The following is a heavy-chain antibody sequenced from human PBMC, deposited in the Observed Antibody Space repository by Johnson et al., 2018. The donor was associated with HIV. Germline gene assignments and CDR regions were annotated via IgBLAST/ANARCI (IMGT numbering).Heavy chain of an antibody. J-gene: IGHJ3*02. V-gene: IGHV3-30*03. D-gene: IGHD2-8*02. Sequence: QEKLVESGGGVVQPGKSLTLSCVGSGLSFSNFGIHWVRQAPGKGLEWVAVISYDGSNKYYADYVKGRFTISRENAKNSLYLQMNSLRAEATAVYYCARTQVVYAHFDIWGQGTMVTVSS. CDR3: ARTQVVYAHFDI. CDR1: GLSFSNFG. CDR2: ISYDGSNK.